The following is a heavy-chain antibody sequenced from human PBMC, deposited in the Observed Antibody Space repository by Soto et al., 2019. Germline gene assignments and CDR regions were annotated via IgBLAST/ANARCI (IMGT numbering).Heavy chain of an antibody. CDR1: GFTFSTYA. J-gene: IGHJ1*01. V-gene: IGHV3-23*01. D-gene: IGHD6-13*01. Sequence: GGSLRLSCAASGFTFSTYAMSWVRQAPGKGLEWVSGISGSGNSTYYADSVKGRFTISRDNSKNTLHLQMNSLRAEDTAVYYCAKDGGIAGAVEYFQHWGQGTLVTVSS. CDR3: AKDGGIAGAVEYFQH. CDR2: ISGSGNST.